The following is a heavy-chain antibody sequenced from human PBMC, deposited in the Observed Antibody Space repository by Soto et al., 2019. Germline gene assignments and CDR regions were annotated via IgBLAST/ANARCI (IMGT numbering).Heavy chain of an antibody. CDR3: ARDDSFLGAPFHY. D-gene: IGHD3-16*01. CDR2: IYAAGAT. Sequence: EVDLVETGGGLIQPGGSLGLSCAASGFTVSSSSMSWVRQAPGKGLEWVSLIYAAGATYYGDSVKGRFTISRDTSKNTLSLQMTSLRADDTAVYYCARDDSFLGAPFHYWGQGTLVTVSS. CDR1: GFTVSSSS. V-gene: IGHV3-53*02. J-gene: IGHJ4*02.